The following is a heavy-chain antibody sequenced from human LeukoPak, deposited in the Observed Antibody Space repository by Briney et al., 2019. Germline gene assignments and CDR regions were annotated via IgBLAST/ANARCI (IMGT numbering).Heavy chain of an antibody. CDR1: GFTFSSYS. D-gene: IGHD1-14*01. Sequence: GGSLRLSCAVSGFTFSSYSMNWVRQAPGKGLEWVSSISSSSSYIYYADSVKGRFTISRDNAKNSLYLQMNSLRAEDTAVYYCARGTRYRSPYYMEVWGKGTTVTVSS. V-gene: IGHV3-21*01. CDR2: ISSSSSYI. CDR3: ARGTRYRSPYYMEV. J-gene: IGHJ6*03.